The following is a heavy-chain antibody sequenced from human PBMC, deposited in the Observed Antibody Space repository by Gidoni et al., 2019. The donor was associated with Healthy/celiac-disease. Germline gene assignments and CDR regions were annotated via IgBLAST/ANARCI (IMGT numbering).Heavy chain of an antibody. J-gene: IGHJ4*02. CDR1: GFTFSSYA. CDR2: ISGSGGST. D-gene: IGHD3-22*01. Sequence: EVQLLESGGGLVQPGGSLRLSCEAPGFTFSSYAMSWVRQAPGKGREWVSAISGSGGSTYYADSVKGRFTISRDNSKNTLYLQMNSLRAEDTAVYYCAKASVVVITTDYWGQGTLVTVSS. V-gene: IGHV3-23*01. CDR3: AKASVVVITTDY.